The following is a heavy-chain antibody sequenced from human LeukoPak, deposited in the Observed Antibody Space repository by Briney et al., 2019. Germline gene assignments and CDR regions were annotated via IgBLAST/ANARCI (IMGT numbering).Heavy chain of an antibody. V-gene: IGHV4-59*01. Sequence: SETLSLTCTVSGGSISSYYWSWIRQPPGKGLEWIGYIYYSGSTNYNPSLKSRVTISLDTSKNQFSLKLSSVTAADTAVYYCARGGYYYDSSGCYYGFFDYWGQGTLVTVSS. CDR3: ARGGYYYDSSGCYYGFFDY. CDR2: IYYSGST. D-gene: IGHD3-22*01. CDR1: GGSISSYY. J-gene: IGHJ4*02.